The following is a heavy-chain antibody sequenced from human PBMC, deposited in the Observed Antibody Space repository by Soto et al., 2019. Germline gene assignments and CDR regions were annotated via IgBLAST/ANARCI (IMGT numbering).Heavy chain of an antibody. D-gene: IGHD6-19*01. CDR1: GYTFTGYY. J-gene: IGHJ6*02. CDR3: ASSSGWPYYYYGMDV. Sequence: QVQLLQSGAEVKKPGASVKVSCKASGYTFTGYYMHWVRQAPGQGLEWMGWINPNSGGTNYAQKFQGWVTMTRDTSISTAYMELSRLRSDDTAVYYCASSSGWPYYYYGMDVWGQGTTVTVSS. CDR2: INPNSGGT. V-gene: IGHV1-2*04.